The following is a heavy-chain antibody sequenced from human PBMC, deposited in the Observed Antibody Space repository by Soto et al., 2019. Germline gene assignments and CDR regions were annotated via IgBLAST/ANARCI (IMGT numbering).Heavy chain of an antibody. J-gene: IGHJ4*02. CDR1: GFTFTDYY. CDR2: IGGNRGHT. V-gene: IGHV1-2*02. D-gene: IGHD2-21*01. Sequence: QVQLVQSGADVKMPGASVKVSCKASGFTFTDYYFHWVRQAPGQGFDWMGWIGGNRGHTELAQKFQGRVTLTRDTSTSTAYLELNRLTSDDTAVYYCVRDHAATEIDLDYWGQGTLVTVSS. CDR3: VRDHAATEIDLDY.